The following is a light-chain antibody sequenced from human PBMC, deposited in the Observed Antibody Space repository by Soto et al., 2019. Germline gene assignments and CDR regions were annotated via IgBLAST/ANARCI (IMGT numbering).Light chain of an antibody. Sequence: AIRMTQSPSSLSASTGDRVTITCRASQGISSSLAWYQQKPGKAPKLLTSAASTLQSGVPSRFSGSGSGTDFTLTISCLQSEDFATYYCQQYYSYPQTFGQGTKVDIK. CDR2: AAS. V-gene: IGKV1-8*01. CDR1: QGISSS. J-gene: IGKJ1*01. CDR3: QQYYSYPQT.